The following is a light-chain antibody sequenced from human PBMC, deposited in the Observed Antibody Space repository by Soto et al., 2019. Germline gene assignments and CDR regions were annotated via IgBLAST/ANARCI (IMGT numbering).Light chain of an antibody. CDR3: SSYTSYTTLWV. V-gene: IGLV2-14*01. Sequence: QSVLTQPASVSGSPGQSNTISCTGTESDAGNYNYVSWYQQHPGKAPKLIIYEVTSRPSGVSNRFAGSKSGNAASLPISGLQAEDEADYYCSSYTSYTTLWVFGGGTKVTVL. J-gene: IGLJ3*02. CDR1: ESDAGNYNY. CDR2: EVT.